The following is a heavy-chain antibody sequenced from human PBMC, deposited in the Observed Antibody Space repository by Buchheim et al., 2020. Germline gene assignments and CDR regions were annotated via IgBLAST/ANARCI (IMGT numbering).Heavy chain of an antibody. CDR3: ARPPGYSYGYARGYYFDY. V-gene: IGHV4-34*01. J-gene: IGHJ4*02. D-gene: IGHD5-18*01. CDR1: RGSFSGYY. Sequence: QVQLQQWGAGLLKPSETLSLTCAVYRGSFSGYYWSWIRQPPGKGLVGIWEINHSGSTNYNPSLKSRVTISLYTSNNQFSLKLSSVTAADTAVYYCARPPGYSYGYARGYYFDYWGQGTL. CDR2: INHSGST.